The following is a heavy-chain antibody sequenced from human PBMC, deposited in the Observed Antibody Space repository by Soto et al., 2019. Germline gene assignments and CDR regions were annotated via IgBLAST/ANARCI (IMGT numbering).Heavy chain of an antibody. CDR1: GFTFSSYS. CDR3: ARDAYYYDSSGYYSLSWSYTDNYYYYGIDV. D-gene: IGHD3-22*01. J-gene: IGHJ6*02. Sequence: TGGSLRLSCAASGFTFSSYSMNWVRQAPGKGLEWVSYISSSSSTIYYADSVKGRFTISRDNAKNSLYLQMNSLRDEDTAVYYCARDAYYYDSSGYYSLSWSYTDNYYYYGIDVWGQRTTVTGSS. CDR2: ISSSSSTI. V-gene: IGHV3-48*02.